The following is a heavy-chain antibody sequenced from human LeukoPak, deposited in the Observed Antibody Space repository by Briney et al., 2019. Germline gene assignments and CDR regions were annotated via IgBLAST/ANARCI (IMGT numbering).Heavy chain of an antibody. CDR2: ISYDGSNK. CDR3: AKERTDYALEY. Sequence: GGSLRLSCAASGFTFCSYGIHWVRQAPGKGLEWVAVISYDGSNKYYADSVKGRFTISRDNSKNTLYLQVNSLRAEDTAVYYCAKERTDYALEYWGQGTLVTVSS. J-gene: IGHJ4*02. CDR1: GFTFCSYG. D-gene: IGHD4-17*01. V-gene: IGHV3-30*18.